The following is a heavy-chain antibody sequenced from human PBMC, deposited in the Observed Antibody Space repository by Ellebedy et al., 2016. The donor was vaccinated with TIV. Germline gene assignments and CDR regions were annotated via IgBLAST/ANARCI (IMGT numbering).Heavy chain of an antibody. D-gene: IGHD5-18*01. CDR2: ISSTFNTI. Sequence: GGSLRLXCAASGFTFSAHSMNWVRQAPGKGLEWVAYISSTFNTIKYTGSVKGRFTISRDDAENSLSLQMDSLRVEDTAIYYCVRESPPGYSNGYYFDYWGQGTLVTVSS. V-gene: IGHV3-48*01. CDR1: GFTFSAHS. CDR3: VRESPPGYSNGYYFDY. J-gene: IGHJ4*02.